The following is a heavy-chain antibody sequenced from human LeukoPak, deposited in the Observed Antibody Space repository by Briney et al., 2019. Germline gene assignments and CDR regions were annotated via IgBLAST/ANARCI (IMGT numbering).Heavy chain of an antibody. V-gene: IGHV4-31*03. D-gene: IGHD1-26*01. Sequence: SETLSLTCTVSGGSISSGGYYWSWIRQHPAKCLEWIGYIYYSGSTYYNPSLKSRVTISVDTSKNQFSLKLSSVTAADTAVYYCAGAVGATTCNYWGQGTLVTVSS. J-gene: IGHJ4*02. CDR2: IYYSGST. CDR3: AGAVGATTCNY. CDR1: GGSISSGGYY.